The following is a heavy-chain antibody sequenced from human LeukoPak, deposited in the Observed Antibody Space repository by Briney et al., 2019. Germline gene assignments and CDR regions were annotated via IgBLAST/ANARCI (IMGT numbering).Heavy chain of an antibody. V-gene: IGHV1-46*03. J-gene: IGHJ4*02. Sequence: ASVKVSCKASGYTFTRYYMHWVRQAPGQGLEWMGIINPSGGSTSYAQKFQGRVTMTRDTSTSTVYMELSSLRSEDTAVYYCARDKVQTYYYDSSGYYYTLLAFDYWGQGTLVTVSS. CDR2: INPSGGST. CDR1: GYTFTRYY. D-gene: IGHD3-22*01. CDR3: ARDKVQTYYYDSSGYYYTLLAFDY.